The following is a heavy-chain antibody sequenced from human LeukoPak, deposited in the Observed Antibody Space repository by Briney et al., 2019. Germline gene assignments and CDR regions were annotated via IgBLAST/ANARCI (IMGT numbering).Heavy chain of an antibody. V-gene: IGHV3-7*01. CDR3: ARVIMIFGLGHLISYIDY. J-gene: IGHJ4*02. Sequence: GGSLRLSCAASGFTFSSYSMNWVRQAPGKGLEWVASIKQDGSERYYVDSVKGRFTISRHNAQNSLFLQMNSLRAEDTAVYYCARVIMIFGLGHLISYIDYWGQGALVTVSS. CDR1: GFTFSSYS. D-gene: IGHD3/OR15-3a*01. CDR2: IKQDGSER.